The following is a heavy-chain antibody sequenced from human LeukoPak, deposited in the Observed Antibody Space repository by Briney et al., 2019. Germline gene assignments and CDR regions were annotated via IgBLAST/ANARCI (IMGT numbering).Heavy chain of an antibody. CDR1: GFSVSSVYY. CDR3: ARDRSTYYFDY. J-gene: IGHJ4*02. CDR2: IYRSGST. Sequence: SETLSLTCTVSGFSVSSVYYWGWIRQPPGKGLEWIGSIYRSGSTYYNPSLKSRVTISVDTSKNQFSLKLSSVTAADTAVYYCARDRSTYYFDYWGQGTLVTVSS. V-gene: IGHV4-38-2*02.